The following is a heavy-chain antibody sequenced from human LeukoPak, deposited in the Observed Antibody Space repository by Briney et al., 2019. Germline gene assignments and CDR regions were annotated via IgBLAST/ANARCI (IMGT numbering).Heavy chain of an antibody. CDR3: ASWALRERFLEWLYTGA. Sequence: GASVKVSCKASGYTFTSYGISWVRQAPGQGLEWMGGIIPIFGTANYAQKFQGRVTITADKSTSTAYMELSSLRSEDTAVYYCASWALRERFLEWLYTGAWGQGTLVTVSS. J-gene: IGHJ5*02. CDR1: GYTFTSYG. V-gene: IGHV1-69*06. CDR2: IIPIFGTA. D-gene: IGHD3-3*01.